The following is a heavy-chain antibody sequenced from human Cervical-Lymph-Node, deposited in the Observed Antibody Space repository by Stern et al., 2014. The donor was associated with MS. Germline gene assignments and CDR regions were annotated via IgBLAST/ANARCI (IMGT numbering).Heavy chain of an antibody. CDR2: IIPMFGAA. Sequence: MQLVESGAEVKKAGSSVKVSCNASGGTFSSYAVSWVRQAPGQGLEWMGEIIPMFGAANYAQKFQGRVTITADESTNTAYMEVSSLRSDDTAIYYCARLPQLVDHRDYWWGQGSLVTVSS. CDR3: ARLPQLVDHRDYW. J-gene: IGHJ4*02. V-gene: IGHV1-69*01. D-gene: IGHD4-17*01. CDR1: GGTFSSYA.